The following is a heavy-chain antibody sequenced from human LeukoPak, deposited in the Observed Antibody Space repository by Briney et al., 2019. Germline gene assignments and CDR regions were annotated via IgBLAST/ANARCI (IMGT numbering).Heavy chain of an antibody. D-gene: IGHD6-19*01. CDR2: IIPIFGTA. CDR3: ARDRYSSGYNFDY. Sequence: SVTVSCKASGYTFTGYYMHWVRQAPGQGLEWMGGIIPIFGTANYAQKFQGRVTITADESTSTAYMELSSLRSEDTAVYYCARDRYSSGYNFDYWGQGTLVTVSS. J-gene: IGHJ4*02. V-gene: IGHV1-69*13. CDR1: GYTFTGYY.